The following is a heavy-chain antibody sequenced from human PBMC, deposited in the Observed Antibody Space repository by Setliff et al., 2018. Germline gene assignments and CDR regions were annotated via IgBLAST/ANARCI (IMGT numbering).Heavy chain of an antibody. CDR2: ISPYNGDT. D-gene: IGHD2-15*01. Sequence: GASVKVSCKSSGYGFMSYGVSWVRQAPGQGLEWMGWISPYNGDTDYAQQFQGRVTMTADTSTNTAYMELSSLRSEDTAVYYCARGAPGRYCSGGSCSYFDYWGQGILVTVSS. CDR1: GYGFMSYG. CDR3: ARGAPGRYCSGGSCSYFDY. V-gene: IGHV1-18*01. J-gene: IGHJ4*02.